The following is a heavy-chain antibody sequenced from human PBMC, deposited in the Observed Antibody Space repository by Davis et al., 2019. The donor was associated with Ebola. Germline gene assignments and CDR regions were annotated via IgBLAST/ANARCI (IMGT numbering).Heavy chain of an antibody. J-gene: IGHJ3*02. Sequence: AASVKVSCKASGYTFTGYYMHWVRQAPGQGLEWMGRINPNSGGTKSAQKFQGRVSMTRDTSISTAYMELSSLRSDDTAMYYCARDRGGIAVAADDAFDIWGQGTMVTVSS. V-gene: IGHV1-2*06. CDR3: ARDRGGIAVAADDAFDI. CDR2: INPNSGGT. D-gene: IGHD6-19*01. CDR1: GYTFTGYY.